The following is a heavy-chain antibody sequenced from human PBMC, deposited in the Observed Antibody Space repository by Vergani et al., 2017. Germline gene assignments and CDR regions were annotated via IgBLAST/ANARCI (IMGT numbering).Heavy chain of an antibody. CDR2: ISWNSGSI. V-gene: IGHV3-9*01. D-gene: IGHD6-6*01. CDR3: AKDRGIAARPGGFDP. CDR1: GFTFDDYA. Sequence: VQLVQSGGGLVQPGRSLRLSCAASGFTFDDYAMHWVRQAPGKGLEWVSGISWNSGSIGYADSVKGRFTISRDNAKNSLYLQMNSLRAEDTALYYCAKDRGIAARPGGFDPWGQGTLVTVSS. J-gene: IGHJ5*02.